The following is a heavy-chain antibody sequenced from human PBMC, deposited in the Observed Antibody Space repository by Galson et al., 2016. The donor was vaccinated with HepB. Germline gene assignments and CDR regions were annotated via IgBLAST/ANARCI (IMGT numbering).Heavy chain of an antibody. V-gene: IGHV3-21*04. Sequence: SLRLSCAASGFNFNNFAMNWVRQPPGKGLEWVATITSGNVYIYYADSVRGRFTISRDNTNSSVFLQMNSLRAEDTAVYYCARGSTGEYYSTFDIWGQGTMVTVSS. J-gene: IGHJ3*02. CDR2: ITSGNVYI. D-gene: IGHD2/OR15-2a*01. CDR1: GFNFNNFA. CDR3: ARGSTGEYYSTFDI.